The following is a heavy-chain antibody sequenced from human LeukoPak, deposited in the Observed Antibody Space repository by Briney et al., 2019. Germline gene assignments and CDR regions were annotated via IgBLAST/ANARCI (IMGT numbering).Heavy chain of an antibody. Sequence: GASLRLSCAASGFTFSSYAMSWVRQAPGKGLEWVSAISGSGGSTYYADSVKGQFTISRDNSKNTLYLQMNSLRAEDTAVYYCASNPEDIVVVVAATDYWGQGTLVTVSS. CDR2: ISGSGGST. D-gene: IGHD2-15*01. V-gene: IGHV3-23*01. CDR3: ASNPEDIVVVVAATDY. CDR1: GFTFSSYA. J-gene: IGHJ4*02.